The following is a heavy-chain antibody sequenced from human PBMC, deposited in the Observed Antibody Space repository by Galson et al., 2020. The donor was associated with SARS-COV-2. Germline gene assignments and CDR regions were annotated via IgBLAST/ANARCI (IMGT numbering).Heavy chain of an antibody. CDR3: ARDGRAYWKYYYGMDD. Sequence: ESLKIYCEASGFPVRSNYMCWVRQAPGKGLESVSDIYSGGSTYYADPVKGRFTISRDNSRNTLYLQMSSLRAEDTAVYYCARDGRAYWKYYYGMDDWGQGTTVTVSS. J-gene: IGHJ6*02. CDR2: IYSGGST. D-gene: IGHD3-16*01. CDR1: GFPVRSNY. V-gene: IGHV3-66*01.